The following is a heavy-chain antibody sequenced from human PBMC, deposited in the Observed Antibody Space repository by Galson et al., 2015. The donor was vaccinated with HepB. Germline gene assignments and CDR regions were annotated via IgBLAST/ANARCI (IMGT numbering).Heavy chain of an antibody. CDR2: ITSSSSYI. J-gene: IGHJ3*02. V-gene: IGHV3-21*01. Sequence: SLRLSCAASGFTLSTYSMNWVRQAPGKGLEWVSSITSSSSYIYYADSVKGRFTISRDNAKNSLYLQMNSLRAEDTAVYYCARVLVLKGGRSPSPGAFDIWGQGTLVTVSS. D-gene: IGHD1-7*01. CDR3: ARVLVLKGGRSPSPGAFDI. CDR1: GFTLSTYS.